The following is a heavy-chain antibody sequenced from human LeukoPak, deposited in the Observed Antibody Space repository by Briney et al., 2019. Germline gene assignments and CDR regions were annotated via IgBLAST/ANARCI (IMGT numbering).Heavy chain of an antibody. CDR3: TKELHVAVAVADYYYFYMDA. J-gene: IGHJ6*03. CDR1: GFTFSSYA. V-gene: IGHV3-23*01. Sequence: PGGSLRLSCAASGFTFSSYAMNWVRQAPGKGLEWVSAISRRGNSTYYADSVKGRFTISRDNSKNTLYLQMSSLRAEDTAVYYCTKELHVAVAVADYYYFYMDAWGRGTAVTVSS. CDR2: ISRRGNST. D-gene: IGHD6-19*01.